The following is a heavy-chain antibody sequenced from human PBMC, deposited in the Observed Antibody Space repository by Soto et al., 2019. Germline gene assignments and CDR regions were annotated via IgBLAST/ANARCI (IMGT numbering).Heavy chain of an antibody. J-gene: IGHJ6*02. CDR3: ARDRAAAGGAYYYYGMDV. CDR1: GFTFSSYG. D-gene: IGHD6-13*01. Sequence: GGSLRLSCAASGFTFSSYGMHWVRQAPGKGLEWVAVIWYDGSNKYYADSVKGRFTISRDNSKNTLYLQMNSLRAEDTAVYYCARDRAAAGGAYYYYGMDVWGQGTTVTVSS. V-gene: IGHV3-33*01. CDR2: IWYDGSNK.